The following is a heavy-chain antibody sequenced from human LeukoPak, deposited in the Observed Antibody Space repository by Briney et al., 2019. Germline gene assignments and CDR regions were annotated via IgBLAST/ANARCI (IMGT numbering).Heavy chain of an antibody. CDR3: AKDPQYCSSTSCYAGYFDY. Sequence: PGGTLRLSCAASGFTFSSYGMSWVRQAPGKGLEWVSAISGSGGSTYYADSVKGRFTISRDNSKNTLYLQMNSLRVEDTAVYYCAKDPQYCSSTSCYAGYFDYWGQGTLVTVSS. V-gene: IGHV3-23*01. J-gene: IGHJ4*02. D-gene: IGHD2-2*01. CDR1: GFTFSSYG. CDR2: ISGSGGST.